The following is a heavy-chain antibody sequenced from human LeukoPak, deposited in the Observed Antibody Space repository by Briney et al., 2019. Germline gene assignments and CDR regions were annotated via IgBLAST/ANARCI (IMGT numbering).Heavy chain of an antibody. D-gene: IGHD3-22*01. Sequence: SETLSLTCTVSGGSISSNSYYWDWIRQPPGKGLEWIGSIYYSGSTYYNPSLKSRVTLSVDTSKNQFSLKLSSVTAADTAVYYCASTPGLYDSSGYLDYWGQGTLVTVSS. CDR3: ASTPGLYDSSGYLDY. J-gene: IGHJ4*02. CDR1: GGSISSNSYY. V-gene: IGHV4-39*01. CDR2: IYYSGST.